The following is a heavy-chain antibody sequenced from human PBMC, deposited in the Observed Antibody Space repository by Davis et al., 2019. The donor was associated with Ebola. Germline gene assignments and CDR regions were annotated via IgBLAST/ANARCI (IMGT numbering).Heavy chain of an antibody. V-gene: IGHV3-48*02. J-gene: IGHJ4*02. CDR2: ISSSGSTI. D-gene: IGHD1-1*01. CDR1: GFTFSSYT. CDR3: AKIERGS. Sequence: GESLKISCAASGFTFSSYTMKWGRQAPGEGLEWVSSISSSGSTIYYAGSVKGRFTISRDNAKSSLYLQMNSLRDEDTAVYYCAKIERGSWGQGTLVTVSS.